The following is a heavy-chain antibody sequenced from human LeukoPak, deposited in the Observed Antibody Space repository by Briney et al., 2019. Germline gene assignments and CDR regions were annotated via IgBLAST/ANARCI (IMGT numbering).Heavy chain of an antibody. J-gene: IGHJ4*02. D-gene: IGHD3-10*01. Sequence: GASVKVSCKASGYTFINYDINWVRQATGQGLEWMGWVNPNSGHTGYAQKFQGRVTITRSTSINTAYMELSSLRSEDTAVYYCARSGSRLVWFGETMGYLDYWGQGTLVTVSS. CDR3: ARSGSRLVWFGETMGYLDY. V-gene: IGHV1-8*03. CDR2: VNPNSGHT. CDR1: GYTFINYD.